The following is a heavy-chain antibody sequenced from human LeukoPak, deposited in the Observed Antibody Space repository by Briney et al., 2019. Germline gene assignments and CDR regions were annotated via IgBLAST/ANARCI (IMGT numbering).Heavy chain of an antibody. CDR1: GYSFTSYW. D-gene: IGHD2-21*02. Sequence: GESLQISCQGSGYSFTSYWIGWVRQMPGKGLEWMGIIYPGDSDTRYSPSFQGQVTISADKSISTAYLQWSSLKASDTAMYYCARRDRLYCGGDCYSAGDDAFDIWGQGTMVTVSS. CDR2: IYPGDSDT. CDR3: ARRDRLYCGGDCYSAGDDAFDI. V-gene: IGHV5-51*01. J-gene: IGHJ3*02.